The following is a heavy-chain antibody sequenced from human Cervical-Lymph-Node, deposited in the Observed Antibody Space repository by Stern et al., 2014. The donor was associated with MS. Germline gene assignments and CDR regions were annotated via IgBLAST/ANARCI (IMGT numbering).Heavy chain of an antibody. CDR3: ARETGGYTYGDTDFFDY. CDR2: IYSSGST. J-gene: IGHJ4*02. V-gene: IGHV4-61*02. Sequence: VQLLESGPGLVKPSQTLSLTCIVSGGSISSGSFYWNWIRQPAGKGLEWIGRIYSSGSTNYNPYLNSRVTISGDTSQNQFSLKLISMAAADTAVYYCARETGGYTYGDTDFFDYWGQGALVTVSS. D-gene: IGHD5-18*01. CDR1: GGSISSGSFY.